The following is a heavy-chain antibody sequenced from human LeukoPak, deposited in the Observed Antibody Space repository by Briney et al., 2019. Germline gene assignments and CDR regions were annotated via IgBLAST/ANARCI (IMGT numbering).Heavy chain of an antibody. Sequence: GGSLRLSCAASAFTFSSYSMNWVRQAPGKGLEWVSSISSSSSYIYYADSVKGRFTISIDNAKNSLYLQMNSLRAEDTAVYYCARVGPWVHPDYYYYYMDVWGKGTTVTVSS. V-gene: IGHV3-21*01. D-gene: IGHD3-10*01. CDR1: AFTFSSYS. CDR3: ARVGPWVHPDYYYYYMDV. J-gene: IGHJ6*03. CDR2: ISSSSSYI.